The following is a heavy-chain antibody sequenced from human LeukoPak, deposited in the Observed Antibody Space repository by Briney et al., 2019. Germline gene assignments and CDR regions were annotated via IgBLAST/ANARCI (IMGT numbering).Heavy chain of an antibody. Sequence: SVKVSCKASGGTFSSYAISWVRQAPGQGLEWMGGIIPIFGTANYAQKFQGRVTITADESTSTAYMELSSLRSEDTAVYYCARVLRYDDILTGYYTEAHFDYWGQGTLVTVSS. V-gene: IGHV1-69*01. CDR1: GGTFSSYA. J-gene: IGHJ4*02. CDR2: IIPIFGTA. D-gene: IGHD3-9*01. CDR3: ARVLRYDDILTGYYTEAHFDY.